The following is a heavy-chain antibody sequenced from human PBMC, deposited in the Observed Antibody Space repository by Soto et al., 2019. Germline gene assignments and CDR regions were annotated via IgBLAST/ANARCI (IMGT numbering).Heavy chain of an antibody. Sequence: SVKVSCKASGGTFSSYAISWVRQAPGQGLEWMGGIIPIFGTANYAQKFQGRVTITADESTSTAYMELSSLRSEDTALYFCARGWGSDSTTYYYAYWGQVTSVTVSS. V-gene: IGHV1-69*13. CDR3: ARGWGSDSTTYYYAY. J-gene: IGHJ1*01. D-gene: IGHD3-22*01. CDR1: GGTFSSYA. CDR2: IIPIFGTA.